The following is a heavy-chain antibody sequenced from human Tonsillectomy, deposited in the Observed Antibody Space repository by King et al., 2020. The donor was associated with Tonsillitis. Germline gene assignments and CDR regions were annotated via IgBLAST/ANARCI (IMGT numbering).Heavy chain of an antibody. Sequence: QLVQSGGGVVQPGRSLRLSCAASGFTFSSYGMHWVRQAPGKGLEWVAVISYDGSNIYYADSVKGRFTISRDNSKNTLYLQMNSLRAEDTAVYYCAKELGGSGHFDYWGQGTLVTVSS. CDR1: GFTFSSYG. CDR3: AKELGGSGHFDY. V-gene: IGHV3-30*18. D-gene: IGHD3-10*01. CDR2: ISYDGSNI. J-gene: IGHJ4*02.